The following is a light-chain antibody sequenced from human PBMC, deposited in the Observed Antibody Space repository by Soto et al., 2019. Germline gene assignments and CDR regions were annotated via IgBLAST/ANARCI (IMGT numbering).Light chain of an antibody. CDR1: QHINKW. CDR2: EAS. Sequence: DIQMTQSPSALSAAVGDRVTITCRASQHINKWLAWYQQKPGKAPKLLTYEASTLEGGVPSRFSGSGSGTEFTLTISSLQPDDFATYWCQQYKSYSTFGQGTKMDIK. V-gene: IGKV1-5*03. CDR3: QQYKSYST. J-gene: IGKJ1*01.